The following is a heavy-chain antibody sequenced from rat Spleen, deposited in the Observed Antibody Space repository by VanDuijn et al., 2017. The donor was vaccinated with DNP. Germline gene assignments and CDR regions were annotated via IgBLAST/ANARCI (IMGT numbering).Heavy chain of an antibody. J-gene: IGHJ2*01. V-gene: IGHV5S13*01. CDR2: ISTGGDYT. CDR1: GFTFSNSD. Sequence: EVQLVESGGGLVQPGRSLKLSCAASGFTFSNSDMAWVRQAPTKGLEWVASISTGGDYTYYRDSVKGRFTISRDNAKNSQYLQMDSLRSEDTATYYCAKDAFDYWGQGVMVTVSS. CDR3: AKDAFDY.